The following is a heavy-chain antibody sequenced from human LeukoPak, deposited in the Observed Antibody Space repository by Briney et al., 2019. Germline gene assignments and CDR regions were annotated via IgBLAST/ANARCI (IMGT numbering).Heavy chain of an antibody. J-gene: IGHJ6*03. V-gene: IGHV1-69*13. CDR2: IIPIFGTA. CDR1: GGTFSSYA. Sequence: GASVKVSCKASGGTFSSYAISWVRQAPGQGLEWMGGIIPIFGTANYAQKFQGRVTITADESTSTAYMELSSLRSEDTAVYYCARAQYGDYFSGTKTYYYYYMDVWGKGTTVTVSS. D-gene: IGHD4-17*01. CDR3: ARAQYGDYFSGTKTYYYYYMDV.